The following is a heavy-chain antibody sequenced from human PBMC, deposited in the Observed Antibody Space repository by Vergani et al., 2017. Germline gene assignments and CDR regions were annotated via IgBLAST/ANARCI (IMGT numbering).Heavy chain of an antibody. V-gene: IGHV3-53*02. CDR2: IFGAANT. CDR1: GFTVSNNY. D-gene: IGHD3-10*01. Sequence: EVQLVETGGGLIQPGGSLRLSCAASGFTVSNNYMSWVRQAPGKGLEWVSVIFGAANTFHADSVKGRFTISRDNSKNTLYLEMNSLRAEDTAVYYCAKDRRSRRWVGELLSLDYWGQGTLVTVSS. J-gene: IGHJ4*02. CDR3: AKDRRSRRWVGELLSLDY.